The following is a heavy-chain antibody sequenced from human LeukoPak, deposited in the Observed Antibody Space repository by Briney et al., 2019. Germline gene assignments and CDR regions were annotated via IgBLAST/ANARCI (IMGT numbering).Heavy chain of an antibody. CDR3: ASSPGYSSGWYEY. J-gene: IGHJ4*02. V-gene: IGHV3-7*01. CDR1: GFTISSYW. D-gene: IGHD6-19*01. CDR2: IKEDGSEK. Sequence: GGSLRLSCAASGFTISSYWMSWVRQAPGKGLEWVANIKEDGSEKYYVDSVKGRFTISRDNVKNSLYLQMNSLRAEDTAVYYCASSPGYSSGWYEYWGQGTLVTVSS.